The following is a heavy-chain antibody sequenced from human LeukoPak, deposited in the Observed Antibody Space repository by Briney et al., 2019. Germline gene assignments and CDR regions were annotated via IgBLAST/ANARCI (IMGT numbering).Heavy chain of an antibody. D-gene: IGHD1-26*01. J-gene: IGHJ4*02. CDR3: TTASELLRLVDY. CDR1: GFTFSNAW. V-gene: IGHV3-15*01. Sequence: GGSLRLSCAASGFTFSNAWMSWVRQAPGKGLEWVGRIKSKTDGGTTDYAAPVKGRFTISRDDSKNTLYLQMNSLKTEDTAVYYCTTASELLRLVDYWGQGTLVTVSS. CDR2: IKSKTDGGTT.